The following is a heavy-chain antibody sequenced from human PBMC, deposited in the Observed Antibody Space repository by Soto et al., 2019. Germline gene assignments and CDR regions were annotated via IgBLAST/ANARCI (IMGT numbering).Heavy chain of an antibody. CDR1: GGSISSYY. J-gene: IGHJ3*02. CDR2: IYYSGST. CDR3: ARDNWDEAFDI. D-gene: IGHD1-26*01. Sequence: SETLSLTCTVSGGSISSYYWSWIRQPPGKGLEWIGYIYYSGSTNDNPSLKSRVTISVDTSKNQFSLKPSSVTAADPAVYYCARDNWDEAFDIWGQGTMVTVSS. V-gene: IGHV4-59*01.